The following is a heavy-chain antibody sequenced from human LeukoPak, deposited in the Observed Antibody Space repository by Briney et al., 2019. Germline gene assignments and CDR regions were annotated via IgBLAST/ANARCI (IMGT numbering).Heavy chain of an antibody. D-gene: IGHD5-12*01. CDR2: ISSNGGST. J-gene: IGHJ4*02. Sequence: PGGSLRLSCSASGFTFSSYAMHWVRQAPGKGLEYVSAISSNGGSTYYADSVKGRFTISRDNSKNTLYLQMSSLRAEDTAVYYCVKGLYSGYDSPFDYWGQGTLATVSS. V-gene: IGHV3-64D*06. CDR3: VKGLYSGYDSPFDY. CDR1: GFTFSSYA.